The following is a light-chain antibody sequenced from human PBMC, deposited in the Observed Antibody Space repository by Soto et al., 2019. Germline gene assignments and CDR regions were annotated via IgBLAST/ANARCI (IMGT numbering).Light chain of an antibody. CDR3: QQYNNWRGT. CDR1: QSVSSN. CDR2: SAS. J-gene: IGKJ1*01. Sequence: EIVMTQSPATLSVSPGERATLSCRASQSVSSNLAWYQQKPGQAPRLLIYSASTRATGIPARFSGSGSGTEFTLTISSLQSEDFAVYYCQQYNNWRGTFGQGTKVEIK. V-gene: IGKV3-15*01.